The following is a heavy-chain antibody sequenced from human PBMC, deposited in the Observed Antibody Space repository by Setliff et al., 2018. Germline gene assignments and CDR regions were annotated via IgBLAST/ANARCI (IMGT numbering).Heavy chain of an antibody. J-gene: IGHJ3*02. Sequence: GGSLSLSCAASGFTFSSYSMNWVRQAPGKGLEWVSSISSSSSYIYYADSVKGRFTISRDNTKNSLYLQMNSLRAEDTAVYYCATPRSGIIDAFDIWGQGTMVTVS. CDR2: ISSSSSYI. CDR1: GFTFSSYS. V-gene: IGHV3-21*04. CDR3: ATPRSGIIDAFDI. D-gene: IGHD2-15*01.